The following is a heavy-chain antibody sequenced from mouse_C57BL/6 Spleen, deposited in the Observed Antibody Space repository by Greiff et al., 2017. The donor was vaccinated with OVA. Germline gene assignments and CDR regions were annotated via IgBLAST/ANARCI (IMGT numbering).Heavy chain of an antibody. D-gene: IGHD2-4*01. V-gene: IGHV5-6*01. J-gene: IGHJ2*01. CDR1: GFTFSSYG. Sequence: EVMLVESGVDLVKPGGSLKLSCAASGFTFSSYGMSWVRQTPDKRLEWVATISSGGSYTYYPDSVKGRFTISRDNAKNTLYLQMSSLKSEDTAMYYCARQMITPYFDYWGQGTTLTVSS. CDR2: ISSGGSYT. CDR3: ARQMITPYFDY.